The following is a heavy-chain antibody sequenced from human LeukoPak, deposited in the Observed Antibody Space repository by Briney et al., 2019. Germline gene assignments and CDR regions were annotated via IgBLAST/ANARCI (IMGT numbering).Heavy chain of an antibody. CDR3: AREAEELLWFGDLADS. D-gene: IGHD3-10*01. J-gene: IGHJ4*02. CDR1: EFTVSSNY. Sequence: GESLKISCAASEFTVSSNYMSWVRRAPGKGLEWVSIIYTTGGKYYADSVKGRFTISRDNSKHTLYLQMNSLRAEDTAVYYCAREAEELLWFGDLADSWGQGTLVTVSS. V-gene: IGHV3-66*01. CDR2: IYTTGGK.